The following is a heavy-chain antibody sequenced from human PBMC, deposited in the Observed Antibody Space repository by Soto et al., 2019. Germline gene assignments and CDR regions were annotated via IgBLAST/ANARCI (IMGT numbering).Heavy chain of an antibody. CDR2: INAGNGNT. Sequence: ASVKVSCKASGYTFTSYAMHWVRQAPGQRLEWMGWINAGNGNTKYSQKFQGRVTITRDTSASTAYMELSSLRSEDTAVYYCARDTRPPGIAVADTKYYFDYWGQGALVTVSS. CDR1: GYTFTSYA. D-gene: IGHD6-19*01. CDR3: ARDTRPPGIAVADTKYYFDY. J-gene: IGHJ4*02. V-gene: IGHV1-3*01.